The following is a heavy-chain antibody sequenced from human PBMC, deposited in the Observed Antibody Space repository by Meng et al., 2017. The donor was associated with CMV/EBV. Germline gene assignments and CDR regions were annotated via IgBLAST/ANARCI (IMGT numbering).Heavy chain of an antibody. CDR1: CYTVTVDG. J-gene: IGHJ5*02. CDR2: ISAYNGNT. CDR3: ACGRRGADNSFHP. V-gene: IGHV1-18*01. D-gene: IGHD2-15*01. Sequence: QVQLVPSVVGVKKPGAAVQDSWKSSCYTVTVDGLSWVRQSPGQGLEWMGWISAYNGNTNYEQKLQSRVTMTTNTATSTDYMVLRSLSSDATAVYCCACGRRGADNSFHPWGQGTLVTVSS.